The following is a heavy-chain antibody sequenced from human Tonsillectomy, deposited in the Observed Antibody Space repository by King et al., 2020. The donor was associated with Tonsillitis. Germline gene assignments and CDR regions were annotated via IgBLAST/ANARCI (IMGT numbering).Heavy chain of an antibody. V-gene: IGHV3-66*01. CDR2: IYSGGST. Sequence: VQLVESGGGLVQPGGSLRLSCAASGFTVSSNYMSWVRQAPGKGLEWVSVIYSGGSTYYADSVKGRFTISRDNSKNTLYLQMNSLRAEDTAVYYCARGQYCSSTSCYNYYYYGMDVWGQGTTVTVSS. D-gene: IGHD2-2*01. J-gene: IGHJ6*02. CDR1: GFTVSSNY. CDR3: ARGQYCSSTSCYNYYYYGMDV.